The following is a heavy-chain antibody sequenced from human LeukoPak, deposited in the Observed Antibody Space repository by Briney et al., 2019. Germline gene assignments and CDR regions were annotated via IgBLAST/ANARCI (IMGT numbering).Heavy chain of an antibody. V-gene: IGHV4-4*09. CDR1: GGPQSSYY. Sequence: SDTVSLLCTVCGGPQSSYYWLWLRDPPGEGLVGIGFVYSSGSTNYSPSLRSRLTISVDTSKTHFSLKLSSGTAADTAVYYCARHFKHVRSGTQHWFDPWGQGTLVTISS. CDR3: ARHFKHVRSGTQHWFDP. CDR2: VYSSGST. J-gene: IGHJ5*02. D-gene: IGHD1-14*01.